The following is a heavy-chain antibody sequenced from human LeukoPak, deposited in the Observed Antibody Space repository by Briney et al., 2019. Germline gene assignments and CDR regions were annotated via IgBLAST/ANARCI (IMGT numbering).Heavy chain of an antibody. CDR2: INTNTGNP. CDR3: AREGKQGPIAAAALDAFDI. J-gene: IGHJ3*02. Sequence: GSSVKVSCKASGGTFTSYAMNWVRQAPGQGLEWMGWINTNTGNPTYAQGFTGRFVFSLDTSVSTAYLQISSLKAEDTAVYYCAREGKQGPIAAAALDAFDIWGQGTMVAVSS. D-gene: IGHD6-13*01. CDR1: GGTFTSYA. V-gene: IGHV7-4-1*02.